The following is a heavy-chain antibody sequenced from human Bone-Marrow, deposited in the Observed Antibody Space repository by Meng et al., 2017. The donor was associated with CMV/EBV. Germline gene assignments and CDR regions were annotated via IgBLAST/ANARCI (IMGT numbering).Heavy chain of an antibody. CDR1: GDSVSSNSAA. V-gene: IGHV6-1*01. CDR2: TYYRSKWYN. CDR3: ARGHVGVVPFDGMDV. J-gene: IGHJ6*02. Sequence: SETLSLTCALPGDSVSSNSAAWNWIRQSPSGGLEWLGRTYYRSKWYNDYAVSVKSRITINPDTSKNQFSLQLNSVTPEDTAVYYCARGHVGVVPFDGMDVWGQGTTVTVSS. D-gene: IGHD3-3*01.